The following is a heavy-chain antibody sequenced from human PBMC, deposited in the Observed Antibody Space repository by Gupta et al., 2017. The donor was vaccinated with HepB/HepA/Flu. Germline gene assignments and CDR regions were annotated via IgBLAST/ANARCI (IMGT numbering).Heavy chain of an antibody. CDR1: GGTFSSYA. J-gene: IGHJ6*03. CDR3: AIHTAGDYYYYMDV. Sequence: QVQLVQSGAEVKKPGSSVKVSCKASGGTFSSYAISWVRQAPGQGLEWMGGIIPIFGTENYEQKGQGRVTITADESTSTAYMELRRLRSEETAVYYCAIHTAGDYYYYMDVGGKGTTVTVSS. D-gene: IGHD6-13*01. V-gene: IGHV1-69*01. CDR2: IIPIFGTE.